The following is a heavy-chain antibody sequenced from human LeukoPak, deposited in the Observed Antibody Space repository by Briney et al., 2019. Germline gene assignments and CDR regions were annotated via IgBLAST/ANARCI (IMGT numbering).Heavy chain of an antibody. CDR3: AREGGDYSSGSYNDF. D-gene: IGHD3-10*01. V-gene: IGHV3-21*01. CDR1: GFTFSRFA. J-gene: IGHJ4*02. CDR2: ATTRSTYI. Sequence: GGSLRLSCAASGFTFSRFAMNWVRQAPGKGLEWVSSATTRSTYIYYADSVKGRFTISRDNAKNSLYLQMNSLRDEDTAVYYCAREGGDYSSGSYNDFCGQGTLVTVSS.